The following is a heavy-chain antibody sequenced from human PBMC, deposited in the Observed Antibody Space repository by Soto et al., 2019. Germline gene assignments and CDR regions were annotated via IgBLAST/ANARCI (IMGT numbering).Heavy chain of an antibody. CDR1: GFIFNTYA. Sequence: GGSLRLSXATSGFIFNTYAMHWVRQAPGKGLEWVAVISYDGSNKYYADSVKGRFTISRDNSKNTLYLQMNSLSNEDTAVYYCARPGSGYDILSGQYFYYYHAMDVWGQGTTVTVSS. D-gene: IGHD3-9*01. V-gene: IGHV3-30-3*01. J-gene: IGHJ6*02. CDR2: ISYDGSNK. CDR3: ARPGSGYDILSGQYFYYYHAMDV.